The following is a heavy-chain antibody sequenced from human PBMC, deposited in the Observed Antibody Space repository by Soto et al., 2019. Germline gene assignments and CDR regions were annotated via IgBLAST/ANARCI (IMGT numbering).Heavy chain of an antibody. CDR1: GFTFTTSA. J-gene: IGHJ6*02. V-gene: IGHV1-58*01. CDR2: IVVGSGNT. Sequence: GASVKVSCKASGFTFTTSAVQWVRQARGQRLEWIGWIVVGSGNTNYAQKFQERVTITRDMSTTKAYMELSSLRSEDTAVYYCAAGRDGYNFSPFFYYYGMDVWGQGTTVTVSS. D-gene: IGHD5-12*01. CDR3: AAGRDGYNFSPFFYYYGMDV.